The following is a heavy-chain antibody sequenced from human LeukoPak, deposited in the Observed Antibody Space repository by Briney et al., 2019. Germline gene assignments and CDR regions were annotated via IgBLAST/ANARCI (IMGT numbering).Heavy chain of an antibody. CDR3: ARGYSGSFDY. CDR2: INHSGST. D-gene: IGHD1-26*01. J-gene: IGHJ4*02. Sequence: SETLSLTCAVYGGSFSGYYWSWIRQPPGKGLEWIGEINHSGSTNYNPSLKSRVTISVDTSKNQFSLRLSSVTAADTAVYYCARGYSGSFDYWGQGTLVTVSS. CDR1: GGSFSGYY. V-gene: IGHV4-34*01.